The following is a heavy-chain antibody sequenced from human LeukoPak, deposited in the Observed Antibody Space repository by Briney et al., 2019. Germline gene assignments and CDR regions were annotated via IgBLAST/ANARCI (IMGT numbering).Heavy chain of an antibody. CDR2: ISGSTSYI. V-gene: IGHV3-21*01. J-gene: IGHJ4*02. D-gene: IGHD3-22*01. Sequence: GGSLRLSCAASGFTFRTYWMSWVRQAPGKGLEWVSSISGSTSYIYYADSVKGRFTISRDNAKNSLYLQMNSLRAEDTAVYYCAREPRTMIIPERYFDYWGQGTLVTVSS. CDR3: AREPRTMIIPERYFDY. CDR1: GFTFRTYW.